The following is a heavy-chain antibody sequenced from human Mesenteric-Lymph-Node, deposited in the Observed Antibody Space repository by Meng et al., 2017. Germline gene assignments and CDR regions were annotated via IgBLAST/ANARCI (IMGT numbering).Heavy chain of an antibody. D-gene: IGHD2/OR15-2a*01. CDR3: ATQISPGPAHFDY. CDR1: GFTFSTYT. CDR2: ISSSGNYI. V-gene: IGHV3-21*01. J-gene: IGHJ4*02. Sequence: GESLKISCAASGFTFSTYTMNWVRQAPGKGLEWVSSISSSGNYIYDADSLKGRFTISRDNAKNSLYLQMNSLRAEDTAVYYCATQISPGPAHFDYWGQGTLVIVSS.